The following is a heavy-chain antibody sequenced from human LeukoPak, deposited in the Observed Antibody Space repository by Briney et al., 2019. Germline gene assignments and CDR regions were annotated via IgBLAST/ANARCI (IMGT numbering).Heavy chain of an antibody. CDR3: ATYFDAFDI. D-gene: IGHD2-21*01. Sequence: SETLSLTCAVSGGSISSYYWSWIRQPPGKGLEWIGYIYYSGSTNYNPSLKSRVTISVDTSKNQFSLKLSSVTAADTAVYYCATYFDAFDIWGQGTMVTVSS. V-gene: IGHV4-59*01. CDR1: GGSISSYY. J-gene: IGHJ3*02. CDR2: IYYSGST.